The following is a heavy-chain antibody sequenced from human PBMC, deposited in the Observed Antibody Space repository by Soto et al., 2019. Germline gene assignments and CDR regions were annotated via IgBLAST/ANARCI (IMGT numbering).Heavy chain of an antibody. J-gene: IGHJ4*02. V-gene: IGHV4-59*08. CDR2: IYYSGTT. CDR1: SGSIINYY. D-gene: IGHD5-12*01. CDR3: ARHGNGATSE. Sequence: PSETLSLTCTVSSGSIINYYWSWIRQPPGKGLEWIGYIYYSGTTWYNPSLKSRVIISVDTSKNQFSLNLNSVTAADTAVYYCARHGNGATSEWGQGT.